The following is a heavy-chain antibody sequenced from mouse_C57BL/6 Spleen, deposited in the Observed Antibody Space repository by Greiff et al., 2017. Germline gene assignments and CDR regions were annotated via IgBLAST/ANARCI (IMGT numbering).Heavy chain of an antibody. D-gene: IGHD2-4*01. CDR1: GYSITSGYF. CDR2: ISYDGST. V-gene: IGHV3-6*01. Sequence: DVKLVESGPGLVKPSPSLSLTCSATGYSITSGYFWNWIRQFPGNKLEWMGYISYDGSTNYNPSLKNRISITRDTSKNQVFLKLNHVTTEDTATYDCARRGLPAYYLDYWGQGTTLTVSS. J-gene: IGHJ2*01. CDR3: ARRGLPAYYLDY.